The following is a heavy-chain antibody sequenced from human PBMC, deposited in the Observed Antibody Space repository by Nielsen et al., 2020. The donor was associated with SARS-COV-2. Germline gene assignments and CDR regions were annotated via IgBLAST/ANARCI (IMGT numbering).Heavy chain of an antibody. D-gene: IGHD6-13*01. CDR1: GCSIGSYY. CDR3: ARDRWQQLVPTY. CDR2: IFNTGST. V-gene: IGHV4-59*13. J-gene: IGHJ4*02. Sequence: SETLSLTCTVFGCSIGSYYWSWIRQPPWKGLEWIGHIFNTGSTSYNPSLRSRVTILVDTSKNHFSLKLTSVTAADTAVYYCARDRWQQLVPTYWGQGTLVTVSS.